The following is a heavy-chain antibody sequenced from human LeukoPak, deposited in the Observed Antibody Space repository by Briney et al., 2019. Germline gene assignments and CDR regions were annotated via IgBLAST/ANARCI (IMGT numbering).Heavy chain of an antibody. Sequence: GGSLRLSCAASGFTFSSYSMNWVRQAPGKGLVWVSRIYSDGSGTSYAESVKGRFTISRDNAKNTLFLQMNSLTAEDTAVYYCATDRAHAFDLWGQGTMVTVS. CDR3: ATDRAHAFDL. V-gene: IGHV3-74*01. CDR2: IYSDGSGT. J-gene: IGHJ3*01. CDR1: GFTFSSYS.